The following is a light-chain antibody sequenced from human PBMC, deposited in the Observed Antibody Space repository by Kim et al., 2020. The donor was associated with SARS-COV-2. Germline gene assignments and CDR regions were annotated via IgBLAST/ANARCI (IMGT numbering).Light chain of an antibody. J-gene: IGLJ1*01. CDR1: SSDFGGYNH. Sequence: PSITISRTGTSSDFGGYNHVSWYQQHPGKAPKAMIYDVTNRPSGVSDRFSGSKSGNTASLTISGLQTGDEADYYCSSYSSSGTYVFGTGTKVTVL. CDR2: DVT. V-gene: IGLV2-14*03. CDR3: SSYSSSGTYV.